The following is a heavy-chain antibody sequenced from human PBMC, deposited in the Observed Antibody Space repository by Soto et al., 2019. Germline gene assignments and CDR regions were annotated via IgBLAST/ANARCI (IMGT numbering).Heavy chain of an antibody. Sequence: SETLSLTCTVSGGSISSYYWSWIRQPPGKGLEWIGYIYYSGSTNYNPSLKSRVTISVDTSKNQFSLKLSSVTAADTAVYYCARQVVVVPAATRWFDPWGQGTLVTSPQ. V-gene: IGHV4-59*08. J-gene: IGHJ5*02. CDR2: IYYSGST. CDR3: ARQVVVVPAATRWFDP. CDR1: GGSISSYY. D-gene: IGHD2-2*01.